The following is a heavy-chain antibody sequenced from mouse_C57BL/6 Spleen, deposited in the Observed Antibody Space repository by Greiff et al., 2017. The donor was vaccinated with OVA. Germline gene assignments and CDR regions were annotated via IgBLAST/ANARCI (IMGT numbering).Heavy chain of an antibody. CDR3: AKFDGNYRFFDY. V-gene: IGHV1-22*01. J-gene: IGHJ2*01. CDR2: INPNNGGT. D-gene: IGHD2-1*01. CDR1: GYTFTDYN. Sequence: DVKLQESGPELVKPGASVKMSCKASGYTFTDYNMHWVKQSHGKSLEWIGYINPNNGGTSYNQKFKGKATLTVNKSSSTAYMELRSLTSEDSAVYYCAKFDGNYRFFDYWGQGTTLTVSS.